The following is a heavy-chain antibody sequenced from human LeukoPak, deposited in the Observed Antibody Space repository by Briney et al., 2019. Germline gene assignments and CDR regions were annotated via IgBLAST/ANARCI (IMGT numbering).Heavy chain of an antibody. CDR2: IKQDGSEK. D-gene: IGHD2-21*01. Sequence: GGSLRLSCAASGFTFSSYWMSWVRQAPGEGLEWVANIKQDGSEKYYVDSVKGRFTISKDNAKTSLYLQMSSLRAEDTAVYYCARVVFPSRVSDYWGQGTLVTVSS. V-gene: IGHV3-7*01. CDR1: GFTFSSYW. J-gene: IGHJ4*02. CDR3: ARVVFPSRVSDY.